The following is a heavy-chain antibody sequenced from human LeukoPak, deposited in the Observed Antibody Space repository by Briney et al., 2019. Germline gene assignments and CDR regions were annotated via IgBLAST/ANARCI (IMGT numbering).Heavy chain of an antibody. CDR2: IWYDGINK. V-gene: IGHV3-33*01. J-gene: IGHJ4*02. Sequence: GRSLRLSCAASGFTFSNNGMHWVRQAPGKGLEWVAVIWYDGINKYYADSVKGRFTISRDNSKNTLYLQMNSLRAEDTAVYYCATKRGGYFDYWGQGTLVTVSS. CDR1: GFTFSNNG. CDR3: ATKRGGYFDY.